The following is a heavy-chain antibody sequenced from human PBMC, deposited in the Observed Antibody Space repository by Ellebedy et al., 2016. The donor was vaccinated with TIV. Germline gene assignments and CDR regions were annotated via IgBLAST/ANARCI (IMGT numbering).Heavy chain of an antibody. CDR3: ARDQPSVRYFDWLFTDYYYYYGMDV. J-gene: IGHJ6*02. CDR2: IIPIFGTA. V-gene: IGHV1-69*13. CDR1: GGTFSSYA. Sequence: SVKVSXXASGGTFSSYAISWVRQAPGQGLEWMGGIIPIFGTANYAQKFQGRVTITADESTSTAYMELSSLRSDDTAVYYCARDQPSVRYFDWLFTDYYYYYGMDVWGQGTTVTVSS. D-gene: IGHD3-9*01.